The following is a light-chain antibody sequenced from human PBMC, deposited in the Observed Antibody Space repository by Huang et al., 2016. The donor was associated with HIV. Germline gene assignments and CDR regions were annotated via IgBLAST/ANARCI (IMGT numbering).Light chain of an antibody. CDR2: DAS. J-gene: IGKJ4*01. CDR3: QQRSNWPLT. V-gene: IGKV3-11*01. CDR1: ESISVF. Sequence: EIVLTQSPATLSLSPGERATLSCRASESISVFLAWYQQKPGQAPRLLIYDASIRATDIPARFSGGGSGTDFTLTISSLEPEDFAVYYCQQRSNWPLTFGGGTKVEIK.